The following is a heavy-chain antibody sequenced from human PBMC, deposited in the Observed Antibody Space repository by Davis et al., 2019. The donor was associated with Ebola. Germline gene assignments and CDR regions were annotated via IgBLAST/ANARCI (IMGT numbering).Heavy chain of an antibody. Sequence: GESLKISCAASGVTFSSHWMHWVRQAPGKGLVWVSRINGDGSRTGYADSVKGRFTISRDNAKNTLYLQMNSLRAEDTAVYYCTRDFDWDGDYWGQGTLVTVSS. CDR1: GVTFSSHW. V-gene: IGHV3-74*01. J-gene: IGHJ4*02. CDR3: TRDFDWDGDY. CDR2: INGDGSRT. D-gene: IGHD3-9*01.